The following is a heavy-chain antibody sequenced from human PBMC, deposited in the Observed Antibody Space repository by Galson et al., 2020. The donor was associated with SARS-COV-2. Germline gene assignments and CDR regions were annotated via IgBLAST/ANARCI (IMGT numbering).Heavy chain of an antibody. CDR3: ARQISGSGFYYTDDNWFDP. D-gene: IGHD3-10*01. CDR2: NYYSGST. J-gene: IGHJ5*02. Sequence: SETLSLTYTVSGGSISSYYWSWITQPPGKGLEWIGSNYYSGSTHYNPSLKSPVTISVDTSKNQFSLKLSSVTAADTAVYYCARQISGSGFYYTDDNWFDPWGQGTLGTVSS. V-gene: IGHV4-59*08. CDR1: GGSISSYY.